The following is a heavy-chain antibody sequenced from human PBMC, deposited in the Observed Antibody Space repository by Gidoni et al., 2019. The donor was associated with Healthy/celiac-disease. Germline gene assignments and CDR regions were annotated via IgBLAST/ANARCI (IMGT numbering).Heavy chain of an antibody. CDR3: AKNAPRYYDSSGYSFDY. D-gene: IGHD3-22*01. Sequence: QVQPVQSGRGGVQPGRSLRLSCAASGFPSRRYAMHWVRQAPGKGLEWVAVISNDGSNKYYEDSVKGRLTMSRDNSKNTLYLQMNRLRAEDTAVYYCAKNAPRYYDSSGYSFDYWGQGTLVTVSS. CDR1: GFPSRRYA. J-gene: IGHJ4*02. V-gene: IGHV3-30-3*02. CDR2: ISNDGSNK.